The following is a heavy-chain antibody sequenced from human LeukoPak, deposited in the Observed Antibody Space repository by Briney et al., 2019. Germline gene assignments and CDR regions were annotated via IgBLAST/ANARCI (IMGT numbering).Heavy chain of an antibody. CDR1: GFTFSAYW. CDR2: IKQDGSDK. D-gene: IGHD2-15*01. V-gene: IGHV3-7*01. J-gene: IGHJ5*02. CDR3: ARSCSGGTCNFPKFEP. Sequence: GGSLRLSCAASGFTFSAYWMSGVRQAPGKGREWVPHIKQDGSDKYYADSVRGRFTVSRDNAKNSLYLQMNSQRAEDTAVYYCARSCSGGTCNFPKFEPWGQGTLVTVSS.